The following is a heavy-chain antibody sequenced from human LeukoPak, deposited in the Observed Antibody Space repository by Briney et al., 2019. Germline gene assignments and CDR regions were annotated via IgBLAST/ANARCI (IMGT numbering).Heavy chain of an antibody. Sequence: SETLSLTCIVSGDSVSSGNYYWSWIRLPPGKGLEYIGHIYYNGNTNYNPSLKSRVTLSIDTSRNQFSLKLSSATAADTAVYFCARYYCPNGVCSGFDHWGQGTLVTVSS. CDR1: GDSVSSGNYY. CDR2: IYYNGNT. V-gene: IGHV4-61*01. CDR3: ARYYCPNGVCSGFDH. J-gene: IGHJ4*02. D-gene: IGHD2-8*01.